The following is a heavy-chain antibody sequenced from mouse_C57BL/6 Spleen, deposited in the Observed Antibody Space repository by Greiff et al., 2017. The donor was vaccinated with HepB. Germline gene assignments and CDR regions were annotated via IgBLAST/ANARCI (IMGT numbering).Heavy chain of an antibody. J-gene: IGHJ4*01. Sequence: ESGPGLVKPSQSLSLTCSVTGYSITSGYYWNWIRQFPGNKLEWMGYISYDGSNNYNPSLKNRISITRDTSKNQFFLKLNSVTTEDTATYYCASDGYYSAMDYWGQGTSVTVSS. CDR3: ASDGYYSAMDY. V-gene: IGHV3-6*01. CDR2: ISYDGSN. D-gene: IGHD2-3*01. CDR1: GYSITSGYY.